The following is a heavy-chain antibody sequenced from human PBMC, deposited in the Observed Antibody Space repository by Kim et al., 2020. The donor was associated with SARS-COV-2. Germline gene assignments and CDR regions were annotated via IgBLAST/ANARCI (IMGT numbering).Heavy chain of an antibody. J-gene: IGHJ4*02. CDR3: ARQTYDILTGSRGFKLYYFDY. CDR1: GGSISSSSYY. CDR2: IYYSGST. V-gene: IGHV4-39*01. Sequence: SETLSLTCTVSGGSISSSSYYWGWIRQPPGKGLEWIGSIYYSGSTYYNPSLKSRVTISVDTSKNQFSLKLSSVTAADTAVYYCARQTYDILTGSRGFKLYYFDYWGQGTLVTVSS. D-gene: IGHD3-9*01.